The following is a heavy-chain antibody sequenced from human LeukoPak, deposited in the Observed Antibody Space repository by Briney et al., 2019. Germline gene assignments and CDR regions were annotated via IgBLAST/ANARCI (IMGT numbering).Heavy chain of an antibody. V-gene: IGHV3-7*01. CDR1: GFTFSGYW. Sequence: GGSLRLSCAASGFTFSGYWMNWVRQAPGKGLEWVANIKQDASEKYYVDSVKGRFTISGDNAKNSLSLQMNSLRAEDTAVYYCARMGPTSSGWPEAFDYWGRGTLVTVSS. CDR3: ARMGPTSSGWPEAFDY. J-gene: IGHJ4*01. D-gene: IGHD6-25*01. CDR2: IKQDASEK.